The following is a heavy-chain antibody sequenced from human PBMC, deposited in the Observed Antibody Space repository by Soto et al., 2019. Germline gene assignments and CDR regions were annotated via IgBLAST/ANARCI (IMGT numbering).Heavy chain of an antibody. V-gene: IGHV3-33*01. CDR1: GFTFSSYG. CDR3: AIEPDGGNGYYFDY. CDR2: IWYDGSNK. J-gene: IGHJ4*02. Sequence: QVQLVESGGGVVQPGRSLRLSCAAAGFTFSSYGMHWVRQAPGKGLECVAVIWYDGSNKYYADSVKGRFTISRDNSKNTLYRQMNSLRAEDTAVYYCAIEPDGGNGYYFDYCGQGTLVTVSS. D-gene: IGHD2-15*01.